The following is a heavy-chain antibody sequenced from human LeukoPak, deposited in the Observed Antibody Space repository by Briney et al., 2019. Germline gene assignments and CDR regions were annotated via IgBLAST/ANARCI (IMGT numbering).Heavy chain of an antibody. J-gene: IGHJ4*02. CDR1: GFTFSSYE. CDR3: ARWCVVPAAGSDY. V-gene: IGHV3-48*03. CDR2: ISSSGSTI. D-gene: IGHD2-2*01. Sequence: GGSLRLSCAASGFTFSSYEMNWVRQAPGKGLEWVSYISSSGSTIYYADSVKGRFTISRDNAKNSLYLQMNSLRAEDTAVYYCARWCVVPAAGSDYWGQGTLVTVSS.